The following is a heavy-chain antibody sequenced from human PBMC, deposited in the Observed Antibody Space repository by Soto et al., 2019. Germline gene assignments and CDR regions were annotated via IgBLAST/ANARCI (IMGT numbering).Heavy chain of an antibody. CDR2: IKQDGSEK. V-gene: IGHV3-7*01. CDR3: ERDGAVAGPGTFDY. CDR1: GFTFSSYW. D-gene: IGHD6-19*01. J-gene: IGHJ4*02. Sequence: PGGSLRLSCAASGFTFSSYWMSWVRQAPGKGLEWVANIKQDGSEKYYVDSVKGRFTISRDNAKNSLYLQMNSLRAEDKAVYYCERDGAVAGPGTFDYWGQGTLVTVSS.